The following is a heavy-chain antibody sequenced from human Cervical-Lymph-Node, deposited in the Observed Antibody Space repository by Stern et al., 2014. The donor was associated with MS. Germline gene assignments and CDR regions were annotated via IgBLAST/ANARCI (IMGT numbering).Heavy chain of an antibody. Sequence: VQLEESGGDVVQPGKSLRLSCAASGFTFSNYAMHWVRQAPGRGLQWVAVISYDGISKYYADSVKGRFTISRYNSKNTLYMEMNSLRLEDAALYYCGTEEAGATFGGFEYWGQGTRVTVSS. D-gene: IGHD3-3*01. J-gene: IGHJ4*02. CDR3: GTEEAGATFGGFEY. CDR2: ISYDGISK. CDR1: GFTFSNYA. V-gene: IGHV3-30-3*01.